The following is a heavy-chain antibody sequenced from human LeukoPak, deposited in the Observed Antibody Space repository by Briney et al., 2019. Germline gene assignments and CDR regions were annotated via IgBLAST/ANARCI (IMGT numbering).Heavy chain of an antibody. CDR3: ARVGCSSTSCYTGWFDP. V-gene: IGHV4-30-2*01. D-gene: IGHD2-2*02. J-gene: IGHJ5*02. CDR1: GGSISSGGYS. CDR2: IYHSGST. Sequence: PSQTLSLTCAVSGGSISSGGYSWSWIRQPPGEGLEWIGYIYHSGSTYYNPSLKSRVTISVDRSKNQFSLKLSSVTAADTAVYYCARVGCSSTSCYTGWFDPWGQGTLVTVSS.